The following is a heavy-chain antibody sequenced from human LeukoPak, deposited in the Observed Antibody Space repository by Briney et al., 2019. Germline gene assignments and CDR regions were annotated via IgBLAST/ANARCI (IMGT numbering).Heavy chain of an antibody. D-gene: IGHD4-11*01. V-gene: IGHV4-39*07. Sequence: PSETLSLTCTVSGGSIRSSSYYWGWIRQPPGKGLEWIGEINHSGSTNYNPSLKSRVTISVDTSKNQFSLKLSSVTAADTAVYYCARARTTVRFDPWGQGTLVTVSS. CDR1: GGSIRSSSYY. CDR3: ARARTTVRFDP. J-gene: IGHJ5*02. CDR2: INHSGST.